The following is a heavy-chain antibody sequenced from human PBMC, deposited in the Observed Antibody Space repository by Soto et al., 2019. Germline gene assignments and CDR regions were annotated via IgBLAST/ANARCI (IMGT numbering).Heavy chain of an antibody. CDR2: IYHSGNT. V-gene: IGHV4-38-2*01. CDR3: ARHRDYYGAGSPYNWFDP. Sequence: ETLSLTCAVSGYSITSGYCWGWIRQPPGKGLEWIANIYHSGNTYYNPSLRSRVTISVDTSKNQFSLRLTSVTAADTAVYFCARHRDYYGAGSPYNWFDPWGQGTLVTVS. J-gene: IGHJ5*02. CDR1: GYSITSGYC. D-gene: IGHD3-10*01.